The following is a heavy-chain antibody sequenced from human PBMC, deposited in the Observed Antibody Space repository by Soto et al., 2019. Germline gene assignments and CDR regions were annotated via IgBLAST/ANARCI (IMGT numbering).Heavy chain of an antibody. CDR2: IYYGGST. V-gene: IGHV4-59*01. Sequence: PSETLSLTCTVSGGSISSYYWSWIRQPPGKGLEWIGYIYYGGSTNYNPSLKSRVTISVDTSKNQFSLKLSSVTAADTAVYYCARGSSGWNNYYYYMDVWGKGTTVTVSS. CDR3: ARGSSGWNNYYYYMDV. CDR1: GGSISSYY. D-gene: IGHD6-19*01. J-gene: IGHJ6*03.